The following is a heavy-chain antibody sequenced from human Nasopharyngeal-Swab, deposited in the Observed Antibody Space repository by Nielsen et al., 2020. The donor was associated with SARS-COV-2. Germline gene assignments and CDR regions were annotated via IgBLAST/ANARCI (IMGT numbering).Heavy chain of an antibody. CDR3: ARDLRVTVTTSLFDY. V-gene: IGHV1-3*01. CDR2: INAGNGNT. D-gene: IGHD4-17*01. J-gene: IGHJ4*02. CDR1: GCTFTSYA. Sequence: ASVKVSCKASGCTFTSYAMHWVRQAPGQRLEWMGWINAGNGNTKYSQKFQGRVTITRDTSASTAYMELSSLRSEDTAVYYCARDLRVTVTTSLFDYWGQGTLVTVSS.